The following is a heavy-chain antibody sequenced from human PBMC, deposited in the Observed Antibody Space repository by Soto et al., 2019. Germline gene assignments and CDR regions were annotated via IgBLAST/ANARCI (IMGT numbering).Heavy chain of an antibody. CDR1: GFTFDDYA. CDR2: ISWDGGST. D-gene: IGHD2-2*03. CDR3: ARHLDIVVVPAAPYYYGMDV. Sequence: GGSLRLSCAASGFTFDDYAMHWVRQAPGKGLEWVSLISWDGGSTYYADSVKGRFTISRDNSKNSLYLQWSSLKASDTAMYYCARHLDIVVVPAAPYYYGMDVWGQGTTVTVSS. V-gene: IGHV3-43D*04. J-gene: IGHJ6*02.